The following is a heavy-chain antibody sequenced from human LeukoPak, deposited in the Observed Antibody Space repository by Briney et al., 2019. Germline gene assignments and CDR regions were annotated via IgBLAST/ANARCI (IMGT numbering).Heavy chain of an antibody. J-gene: IGHJ5*02. D-gene: IGHD3-9*01. CDR1: GYTFTGYY. Sequence: ASVKVSCEASGYTFTGYYMHWVRQAPGQGLEWMGWISAYNGNTNYAQKLQGRVTMTTDTSTSTAYMELRSLRSDDTAVYYCARGLYVLRYFDWLDNWFDPWGRGTLVTVSS. CDR2: ISAYNGNT. CDR3: ARGLYVLRYFDWLDNWFDP. V-gene: IGHV1-18*04.